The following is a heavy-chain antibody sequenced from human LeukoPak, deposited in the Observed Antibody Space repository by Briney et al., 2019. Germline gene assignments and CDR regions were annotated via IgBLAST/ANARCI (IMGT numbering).Heavy chain of an antibody. D-gene: IGHD6-25*01. CDR1: GGSFSGYY. V-gene: IGHV4-34*01. J-gene: IGHJ3*02. Sequence: SETLSLTCAVYGGSFSGYYWSWIRQPPGKGLEWIGEINHSGSTNYNPSLKSRVTISVDTSKNQFSLKLSSVTAADTAVYYCARAASKRLFAFDIWGQGTMVTVSS. CDR2: INHSGST. CDR3: ARAASKRLFAFDI.